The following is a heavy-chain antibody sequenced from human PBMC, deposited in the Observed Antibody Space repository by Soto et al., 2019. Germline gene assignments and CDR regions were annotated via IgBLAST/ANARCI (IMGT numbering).Heavy chain of an antibody. CDR3: ARDRYDFWSGPRHNWFDP. Sequence: SETLSLTWTVSCGCISRYYSYWIRQPPGQGLEWIGYIYDSGSTNYNPSLKSRVTISVDTSKNQFSLKLSSVTAADTAVYYCARDRYDFWSGPRHNWFDPWGQGTLVTVS. CDR1: CGCISRYY. J-gene: IGHJ5*02. D-gene: IGHD3-3*01. CDR2: IYDSGST. V-gene: IGHV4-59*01.